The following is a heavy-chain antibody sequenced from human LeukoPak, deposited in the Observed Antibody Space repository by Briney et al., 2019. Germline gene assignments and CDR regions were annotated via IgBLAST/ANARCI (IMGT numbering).Heavy chain of an antibody. Sequence: GGSLRLSCAASGFTFSSYSMNWVRQAPGKGLEWVSSISSSSSYIYYADSVKGRFTISRDNAKNSLYLQMNSLRAEDTAVYYCAKDADGGWYEIGDYWGQGTLVTVSS. J-gene: IGHJ4*02. CDR3: AKDADGGWYEIGDY. CDR2: ISSSSSYI. CDR1: GFTFSSYS. D-gene: IGHD6-19*01. V-gene: IGHV3-21*04.